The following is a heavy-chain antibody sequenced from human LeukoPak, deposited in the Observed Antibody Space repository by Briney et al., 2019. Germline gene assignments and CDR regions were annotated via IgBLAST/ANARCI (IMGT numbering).Heavy chain of an antibody. CDR1: GFTFSSYS. V-gene: IGHV3-21*01. D-gene: IGHD4-23*01. J-gene: IGHJ4*02. CDR2: ISSSSSYI. CDR3: ARDDYGGKLYFDY. Sequence: PGGSLRLSCAASGFTFSSYSMNWVRQAPGKGLEWVSSISSSSSYIYYADSVKGRFTISRDNAKNSLYLQMNSLRAEDTAVYYCARDDYGGKLYFDYWGQGTLVTLSS.